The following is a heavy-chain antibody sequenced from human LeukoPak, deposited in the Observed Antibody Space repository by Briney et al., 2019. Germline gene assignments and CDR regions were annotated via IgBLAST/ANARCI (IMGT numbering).Heavy chain of an antibody. J-gene: IGHJ3*02. CDR1: GGSISTSNYY. CDR3: AKSNGYGLVDI. Sequence: SETLSLTCTVSGGSISTSNYYWGWIRQPPGKGLEWGGNIICSGTTYYGSSHNRLTTISVNTTKNLFSLKLNLMTAAATAVYYCAKSNGYGLVDIWGQGTMVTVSS. V-gene: IGHV4-39*07. D-gene: IGHD3-10*01. CDR2: IICSGTT.